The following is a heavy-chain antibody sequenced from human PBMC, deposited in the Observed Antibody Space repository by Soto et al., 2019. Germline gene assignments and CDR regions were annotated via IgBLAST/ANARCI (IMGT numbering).Heavy chain of an antibody. V-gene: IGHV5-51*01. CDR1: GYSFTSYW. J-gene: IGHJ6*02. CDR3: ARLPDSFYYYYGMDV. CDR2: IYPGDSDT. D-gene: IGHD2-15*01. Sequence: HGESLKISCKGSGYSFTSYWIGWVRQMPGKGLEWMGIIYPGDSDTRYSPSFQGQVTISADKSISTAYLQWSSLKASDTAMYYCARLPDSFYYYYGMDVWGQGTTVTVSS.